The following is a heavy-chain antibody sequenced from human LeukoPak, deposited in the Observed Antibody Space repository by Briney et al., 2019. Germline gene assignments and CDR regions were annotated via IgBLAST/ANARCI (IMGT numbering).Heavy chain of an antibody. Sequence: SQTLSLTCTVSGGSISSGGYYWSWIRQPPGKGLEWIGYIYYSGSTNYNPSLKSRVTISVDTSKNQFSLKLSSVTAADTAVYYCARAGRSWSHPRAFFDYWGQGTLVTVSS. D-gene: IGHD6-13*01. J-gene: IGHJ4*02. CDR2: IYYSGST. CDR3: ARAGRSWSHPRAFFDY. V-gene: IGHV4-61*08. CDR1: GGSISSGGYY.